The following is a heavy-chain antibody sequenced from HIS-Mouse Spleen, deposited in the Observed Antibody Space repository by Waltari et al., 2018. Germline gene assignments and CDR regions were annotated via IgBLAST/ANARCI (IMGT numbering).Heavy chain of an antibody. CDR3: AREYSSSWYYYYGMDV. J-gene: IGHJ6*02. V-gene: IGHV3-30-3*01. Sequence: QVQLVESGGGVVQPGRSLRLSCAASGFTFSSHAMPWVRQAPGKGLEWVAVISYDGSNKYYADSVKGRFTISRDNSKNTLYLQMNSLRAEDTAVYYCAREYSSSWYYYYGMDVWGQGTTVTVSS. D-gene: IGHD6-13*01. CDR2: ISYDGSNK. CDR1: GFTFSSHA.